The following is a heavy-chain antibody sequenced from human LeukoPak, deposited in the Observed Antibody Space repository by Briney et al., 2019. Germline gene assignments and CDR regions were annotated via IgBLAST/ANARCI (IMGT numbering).Heavy chain of an antibody. CDR3: AKDVEPFVDVLDFGVVTDY. D-gene: IGHD3-3*01. CDR1: GFTFSSYA. Sequence: PGGSLRLSCAASGFTFSSYAMSWVRQAPGKGLEWVSAISGSGGSTYYAGSVKGRFTISRDNSKNTLYLQMNSLRAEDTAVYYCAKDVEPFVDVLDFGVVTDYWGQGTLVTVSS. V-gene: IGHV3-23*01. CDR2: ISGSGGST. J-gene: IGHJ4*02.